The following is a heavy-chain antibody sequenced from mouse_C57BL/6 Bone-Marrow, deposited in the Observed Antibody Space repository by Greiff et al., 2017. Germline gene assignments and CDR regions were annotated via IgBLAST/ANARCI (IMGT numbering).Heavy chain of an antibody. CDR3: NKWGNYGYGWYFDV. V-gene: IGHV14-1*01. Sequence: EVQLQQSGAELVRPGASVKLSCTASGFNIKDYYMHWVKQRPEQGLEWIGRIDPEDGDTEYAPKFQGKATLTADTSSNTAYLQLRRLTSEDTAVYYCNKWGNYGYGWYFDVWGTGTTVTVSS. CDR1: GFNIKDYY. CDR2: IDPEDGDT. D-gene: IGHD2-2*01. J-gene: IGHJ1*03.